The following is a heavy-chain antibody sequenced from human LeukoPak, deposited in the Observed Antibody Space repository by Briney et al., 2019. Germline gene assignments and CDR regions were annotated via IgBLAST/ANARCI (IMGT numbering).Heavy chain of an antibody. J-gene: IGHJ4*02. CDR2: VDPHNGDT. D-gene: IGHD4-17*01. CDR3: ARWRGLRLDY. CDR1: GYTFTSDD. Sequence: ASVKVSSKASGYTFTSDDVNWVRRATGEGLECRGWVDPHNGDTGDAVKFQRRETMTRDTSISAPYMELGSLRSEDTAVYYCARWRGLRLDYWGQGTLVTVSS. V-gene: IGHV1-8*01.